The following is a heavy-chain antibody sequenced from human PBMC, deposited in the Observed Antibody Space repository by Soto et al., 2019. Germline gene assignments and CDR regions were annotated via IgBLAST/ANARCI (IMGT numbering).Heavy chain of an antibody. D-gene: IGHD1-26*01. CDR1: GGTFSSYA. V-gene: IGHV1-69*06. CDR2: IIPIFGTA. Sequence: SVKVSCKASGGTFSSYASSWVRQAPGQGLEWMGGIIPIFGTANYAQKFQGRVTITADKSTSTAYMELSSLRSEDTAVYYCARGYSGSYSGTALDYWGQGTLVTVSS. J-gene: IGHJ4*02. CDR3: ARGYSGSYSGTALDY.